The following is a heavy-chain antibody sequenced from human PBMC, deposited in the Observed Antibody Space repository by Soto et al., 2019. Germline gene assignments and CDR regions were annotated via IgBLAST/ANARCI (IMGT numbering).Heavy chain of an antibody. CDR1: GLPFGDNW. CDR3: ARDAYSSATH. J-gene: IGHJ4*01. V-gene: IGHV3-74*01. D-gene: IGHD4-4*01. Sequence: EVQLVESGGGLVQPGGSLRLSCAASGLPFGDNWMHWVRQAPGKGLVWVSRISNDGSDTTCAASVRGRFTVSRDNAKNTLYLQMNSLRAEDPAVYYCARDAYSSATHWGHGNLVTVSS. CDR2: ISNDGSDT.